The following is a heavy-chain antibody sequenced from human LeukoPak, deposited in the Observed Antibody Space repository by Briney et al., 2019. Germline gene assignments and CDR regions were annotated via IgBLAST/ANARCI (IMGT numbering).Heavy chain of an antibody. J-gene: IGHJ4*02. CDR1: GASVSGSAYY. CDR3: AKSGGYGLIDY. Sequence: NSSETLSLTCTVSGASVSGSAYYWGWIRQPPGKGLEWIGNIYYSGSTYYNESLESRVTISIDTSKNQFSLKLNSVTAADTAMYYCAKSGGYGLIDYWGQGTLVTVSS. V-gene: IGHV4-39*01. D-gene: IGHD1-26*01. CDR2: IYYSGST.